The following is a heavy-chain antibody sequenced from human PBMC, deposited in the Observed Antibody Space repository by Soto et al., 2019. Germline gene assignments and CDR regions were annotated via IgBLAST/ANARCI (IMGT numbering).Heavy chain of an antibody. CDR1: GFTFNSYW. D-gene: IGHD5-12*01. Sequence: EGQLVESGGGLVQPGESLRLSCAGSGFTFNSYWMSWVRQAPGKGLEWVAKVQQDGSEKYYVDSVKGRFTISRDNAKKSVYVQMNSLRVEETAVYYCARGGLHRSGYEYYYYYYGLDVWGQGTTVTVAS. V-gene: IGHV3-7*03. CDR2: VQQDGSEK. J-gene: IGHJ6*02. CDR3: ARGGLHRSGYEYYYYYYGLDV.